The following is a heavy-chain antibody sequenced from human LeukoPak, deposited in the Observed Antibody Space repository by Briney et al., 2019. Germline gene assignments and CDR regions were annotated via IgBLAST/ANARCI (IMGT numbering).Heavy chain of an antibody. CDR3: ARWVYSSSWCFDY. V-gene: IGHV1-3*01. J-gene: IGHJ4*02. CDR2: INAGNGNT. D-gene: IGHD6-13*01. CDR1: GGTFSSYA. Sequence: GSSVKVSCKASGGTFSSYAMHWVRQAPGQRLEWMGWINAGNGNTKYSQKFQGRVTITRDTSASTAYMELSSLRSEDTAVYYCARWVYSSSWCFDYWGQGTLVTVSS.